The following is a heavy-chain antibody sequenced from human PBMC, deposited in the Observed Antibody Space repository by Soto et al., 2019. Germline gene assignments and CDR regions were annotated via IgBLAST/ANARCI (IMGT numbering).Heavy chain of an antibody. CDR1: GFSLSTSGVG. V-gene: IGHV2-5*02. CDR3: AHVLPIWGSYREGYFDY. J-gene: IGHJ4*02. CDR2: IYWDDDK. Sequence: QITLKESGPTLVKPTQTLTLTCTFSGFSLSTSGVGVGWIRQPPGKALEWLALIYWDDDKRYSPSLKSRLTITKDTSKNQVVLTMTNMDPVDTATYYCAHVLPIWGSYREGYFDYWGQGTLVTVSS. D-gene: IGHD3-16*02.